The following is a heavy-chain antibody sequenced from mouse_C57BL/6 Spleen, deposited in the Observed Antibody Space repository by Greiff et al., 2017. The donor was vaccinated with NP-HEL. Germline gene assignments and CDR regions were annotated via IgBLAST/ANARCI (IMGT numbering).Heavy chain of an antibody. Sequence: EVQVVESGGGLVKPGGSLKLSCAASGFTFSDYGMHWVRQAPEKGLEWVAYISSGSSTIYYADTVKGRFTITRDNAKNTLFLQMTSLRSEDTAMYYCAKDGYYQYYFDYWGQGTTLTVSS. D-gene: IGHD2-3*01. CDR1: GFTFSDYG. CDR3: AKDGYYQYYFDY. J-gene: IGHJ2*01. V-gene: IGHV5-17*01. CDR2: ISSGSSTI.